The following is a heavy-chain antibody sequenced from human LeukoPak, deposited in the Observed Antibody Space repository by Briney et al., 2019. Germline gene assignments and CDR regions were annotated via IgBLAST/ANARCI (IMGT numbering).Heavy chain of an antibody. J-gene: IGHJ5*02. CDR2: MNPNSGNT. D-gene: IGHD2-21*01. CDR1: GYTFTSYD. V-gene: IGHV1-8*03. CDR3: ARGLEVFSGGDPGYWFDP. Sequence: ASVKVSXKASGYTFTSYDINWVRQATGQGPEWIGWMNPNSGNTGYAQKFQGRVTITRNTSISTAYMELSSLRSEDTAVYYCARGLEVFSGGDPGYWFDPWGQGTLVTVSS.